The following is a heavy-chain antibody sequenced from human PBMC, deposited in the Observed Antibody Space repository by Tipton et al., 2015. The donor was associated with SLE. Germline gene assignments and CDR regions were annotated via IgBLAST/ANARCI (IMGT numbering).Heavy chain of an antibody. V-gene: IGHV1-18*01. Sequence: QSGAEVKKPGASVRVSCRASGYTFTSYGISWVRQAPGQGLEWMGWINTYNGNTNYVQNLQGRVTMTTDSSTTTAYMELRGLRSDDTAVYYCARGTTRAVAAYFDYWGLGTLVSVSS. J-gene: IGHJ4*02. D-gene: IGHD6-19*01. CDR3: ARGTTRAVAAYFDY. CDR1: GYTFTSYG. CDR2: INTYNGNT.